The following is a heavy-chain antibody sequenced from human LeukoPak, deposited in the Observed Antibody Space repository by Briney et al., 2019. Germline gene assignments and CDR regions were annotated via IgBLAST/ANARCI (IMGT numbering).Heavy chain of an antibody. CDR1: GFTFGDYA. J-gene: IGHJ4*02. CDR2: IRSKAYGGTT. CDR3: TREPPYYYDSSGYYHIPPFDY. D-gene: IGHD3-22*01. V-gene: IGHV3-49*03. Sequence: GGSLRLSCTASGFTFGDYAMSWFRQAPGKGLEWVGFIRSKAYGGTTEYAASVKGRFTISRDDSKSIAYLQMNSLKTEDTAVYYCTREPPYYYDSSGYYHIPPFDYWGQGTLVTVSS.